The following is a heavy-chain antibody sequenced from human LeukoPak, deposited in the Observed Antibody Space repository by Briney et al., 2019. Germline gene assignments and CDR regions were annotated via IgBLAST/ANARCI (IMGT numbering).Heavy chain of an antibody. D-gene: IGHD3-3*01. CDR2: FDPEDGET. Sequence: ASVKVSCKVSGYTLTELSMHWVRQAPGKGLEWMGGFDPEDGETIYAQKFQGGVTMTEDTSTDTAYMELSSLRSEDTAVYYCATGVGYYDFWSGYYPFDYWGQGTLVTVSS. V-gene: IGHV1-24*01. CDR3: ATGVGYYDFWSGYYPFDY. CDR1: GYTLTELS. J-gene: IGHJ4*02.